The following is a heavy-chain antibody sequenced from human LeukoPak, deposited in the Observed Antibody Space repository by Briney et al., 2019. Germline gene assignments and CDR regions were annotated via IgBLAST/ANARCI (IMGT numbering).Heavy chain of an antibody. D-gene: IGHD6-19*01. CDR3: ATLRSGRPNDAFDI. J-gene: IGHJ3*02. Sequence: SETLSLTCAVYGGSFSGYYWSWIRQPPGKGLEWIGEINHSGSTNYNPSLKSRVTISVDTSKNQFSLKLSSVTAADTAVYYCATLRSGRPNDAFDIWGQGTMVTVSS. CDR1: GGSFSGYY. V-gene: IGHV4-34*01. CDR2: INHSGST.